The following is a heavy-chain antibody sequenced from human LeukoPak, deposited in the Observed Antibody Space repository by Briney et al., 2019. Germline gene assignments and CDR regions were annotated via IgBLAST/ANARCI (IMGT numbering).Heavy chain of an antibody. CDR2: INPNSGGT. CDR3: ARGYRTVGAIEYFQH. D-gene: IGHD1-26*01. CDR1: GYTFTGYY. Sequence: ASVKVSCKASGYTFTGYYMHWVRQAPGQGLEWMGRINPNSGGTNYAQKFQGRVTMTRDTSISTAYMELSRLRSDVTAVYYCARGYRTVGAIEYFQHWGQGTLVTVSS. V-gene: IGHV1-2*06. J-gene: IGHJ1*01.